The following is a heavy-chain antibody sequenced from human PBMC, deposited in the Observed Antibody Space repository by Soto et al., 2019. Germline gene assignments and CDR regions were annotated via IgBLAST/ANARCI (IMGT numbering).Heavy chain of an antibody. CDR2: IRVYNGKT. V-gene: IGHV1-18*04. CDR1: GYTFTSYD. Sequence: VASVKVSCKASGYTFTSYDISWVRQAPGQGLEWMGWIRVYNGKTNYAQKFQDRVTVTTDTSTSTAYMELRSLRSDDTAVYYCAREWRVGAFWSGYSRWYYYHGMDVWGQGTTVTVSS. J-gene: IGHJ6*02. D-gene: IGHD3-3*01. CDR3: AREWRVGAFWSGYSRWYYYHGMDV.